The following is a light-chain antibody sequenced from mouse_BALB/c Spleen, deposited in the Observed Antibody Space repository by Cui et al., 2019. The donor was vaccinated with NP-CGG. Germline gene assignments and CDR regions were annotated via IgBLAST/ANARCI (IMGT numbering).Light chain of an antibody. Sequence: QAVVTQESALTTSPGETVTLTCGSRTGAVITSNYANWVQEKPDHLFTGLIGGTNNRAPGVPARFSGSLIGDKAALTIAGAETEDEAIYFCALWYSNHWVFGGGTKLTVL. CDR2: GTN. J-gene: IGLJ1*01. CDR3: ALWYSNHWV. CDR1: TGAVITSNY. V-gene: IGLV1*01.